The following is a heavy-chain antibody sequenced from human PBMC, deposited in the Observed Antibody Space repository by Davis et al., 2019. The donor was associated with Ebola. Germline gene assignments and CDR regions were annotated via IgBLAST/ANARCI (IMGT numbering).Heavy chain of an antibody. D-gene: IGHD6-19*01. J-gene: IGHJ6*02. Sequence: SETLSLTCTVSGGSISSSYWSWIRQPPGKGLEWIGYIYYNESSNYNPSLKSRVTISVDTSKNHFSLKLSSVTAADTAVYYCARDSRWLVPGTYYYYGMDVWGQGTTVTVSS. CDR2: IYYNESS. CDR1: GGSISSSY. CDR3: ARDSRWLVPGTYYYYGMDV. V-gene: IGHV4-59*01.